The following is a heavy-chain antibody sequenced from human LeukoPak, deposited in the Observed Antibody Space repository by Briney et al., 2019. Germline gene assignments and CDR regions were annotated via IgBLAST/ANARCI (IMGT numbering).Heavy chain of an antibody. Sequence: PGGSLRLSCAASGFTFSSYAMSWVRQAPGKGLEWVSVISGSGGRTYYADSVKGRFTISRDNSKNTLYLQMNSLRAEDTAVYYCAKLSGIVVVTATFDSWGQGTLVTVSS. CDR2: ISGSGGRT. CDR1: GFTFSSYA. D-gene: IGHD2-21*02. V-gene: IGHV3-23*01. CDR3: AKLSGIVVVTATFDS. J-gene: IGHJ4*02.